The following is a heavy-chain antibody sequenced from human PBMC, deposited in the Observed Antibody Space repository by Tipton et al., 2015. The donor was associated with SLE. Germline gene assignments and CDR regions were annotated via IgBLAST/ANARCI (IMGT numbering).Heavy chain of an antibody. CDR3: ARDPGYTTSSVFDL. CDR1: GYSFTTSG. CDR2: ISSDSGNT. Sequence: QVQLVQSGAEVKKPGASVKVSCKASGYSFTTSGISWVRQAPGQGLEWIGWISSDSGNTNYAQKVRGRVLITTDTSTTTTYMELRSLRSDDTALYYCARDPGYTTSSVFDLWGQGTLVTVSS. J-gene: IGHJ5*02. D-gene: IGHD6-6*01. V-gene: IGHV1-18*01.